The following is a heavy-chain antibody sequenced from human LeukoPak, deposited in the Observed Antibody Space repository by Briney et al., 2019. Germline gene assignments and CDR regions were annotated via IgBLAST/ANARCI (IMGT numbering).Heavy chain of an antibody. V-gene: IGHV3-48*03. Sequence: GGSLRLSCAASGFTFSSYEMNWVRQAPGKGLEWVSYISSSGSTIYYADSVKGRFTISRDNAKNSLYLQMNSLRAEDTAVYYCARVSGSHHCGDYWGQGTLVTVSS. CDR3: ARVSGSHHCGDY. CDR1: GFTFSSYE. J-gene: IGHJ4*02. CDR2: ISSSGSTI. D-gene: IGHD1-26*01.